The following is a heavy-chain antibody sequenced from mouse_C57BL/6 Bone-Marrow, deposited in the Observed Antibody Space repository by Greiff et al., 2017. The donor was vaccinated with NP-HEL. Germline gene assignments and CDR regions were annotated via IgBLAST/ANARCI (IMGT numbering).Heavy chain of an antibody. CDR3: TEGDY. CDR2: IDPETGGT. CDR1: GYTFTDYE. V-gene: IGHV1-15*01. Sequence: VQVVESGAELVRPGASVTLSCKASGYTFTDYEMHWVKQTPVRGLEWIGAIDPETGGTAYNQKFKGKAILTADKSSSTAYMELRSLTSEDSAFYYCTEGDYWGQGTSVTVSS. J-gene: IGHJ4*01.